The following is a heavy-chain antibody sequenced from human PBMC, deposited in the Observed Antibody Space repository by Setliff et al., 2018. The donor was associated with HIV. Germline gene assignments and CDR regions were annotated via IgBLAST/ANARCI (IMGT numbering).Heavy chain of an antibody. CDR2: IYTSGNT. CDR1: GGSISSGSYY. CDR3: ARGNSRRLRVHYYYYYMDV. V-gene: IGHV4-61*09. D-gene: IGHD4-17*01. Sequence: SETLSLTCTVSGGSISSGSYYWSWIRQPAGKGLEWIGHIYTSGNTNHNPSLKSRVTISVDTSESQFSLKLSSVTAADTAVYYCARGNSRRLRVHYYYYYMDVWGKGTTVTVSS. J-gene: IGHJ6*03.